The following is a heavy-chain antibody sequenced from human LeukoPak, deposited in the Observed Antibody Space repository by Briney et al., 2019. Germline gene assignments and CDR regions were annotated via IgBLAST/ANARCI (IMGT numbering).Heavy chain of an antibody. J-gene: IGHJ3*02. Sequence: ASVKVSCKASGYTFTSYGISWVRQAPGQGLEWMGWISAYNGNTNYAQKLQGRVTMTTDTSTSTAYMELRSLRSDDTAVYYCARDRMAYYDFWSGDDAFDIWGQGTMVTVSS. CDR3: ARDRMAYYDFWSGDDAFDI. CDR1: GYTFTSYG. CDR2: ISAYNGNT. V-gene: IGHV1-18*01. D-gene: IGHD3-3*01.